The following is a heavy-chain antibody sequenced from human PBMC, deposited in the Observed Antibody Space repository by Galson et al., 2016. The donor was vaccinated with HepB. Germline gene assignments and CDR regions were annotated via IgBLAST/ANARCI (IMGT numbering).Heavy chain of an antibody. Sequence: SLRLSCAASGFTFGDNAISWVRQAPGKGLEWVGFIRNKAFGGTPEYAASVEDRFTISRDDSKSIAYLQMNSLRAEDTAVYYCTRDNSYFFDYWGQGTLVTVSS. CDR2: IRNKAFGGTP. V-gene: IGHV3-49*04. CDR3: TRDNSYFFDY. J-gene: IGHJ4*02. CDR1: GFTFGDNA.